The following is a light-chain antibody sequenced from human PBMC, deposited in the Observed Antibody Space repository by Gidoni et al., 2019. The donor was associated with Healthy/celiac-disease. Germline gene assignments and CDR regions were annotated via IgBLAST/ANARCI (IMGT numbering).Light chain of an antibody. CDR3: SAYTSSSTLV. CDR2: EVS. CDR1: SSDVGGYNY. V-gene: IGLV2-14*01. J-gene: IGLJ3*02. Sequence: QSALTQPASVSGSPGQSITISCTGTSSDVGGYNYFSWYQQHPGKAPKLMIYEVSNRPAGVSNLFSGTKAGNAASLTISGHQAEDEDDYCCSAYTSSSTLVFGGGTKLTVL.